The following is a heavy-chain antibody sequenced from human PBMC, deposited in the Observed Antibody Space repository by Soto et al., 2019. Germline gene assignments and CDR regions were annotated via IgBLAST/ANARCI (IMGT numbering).Heavy chain of an antibody. D-gene: IGHD5-12*01. CDR1: GGSFSPYY. J-gene: IGHJ3*02. CDR3: ARGSAEMATLFRRGPEDDAFDI. V-gene: IGHV4-34*01. CDR2: INYSGST. Sequence: PSETLSLTCTVSGGSFSPYYWSWIRQPPGKGLEWIGEINYSGSTNYNPSLKSRVTISVDTSKKQFSLRLSSVNAADTAVYFCARGSAEMATLFRRGPEDDAFDIWGQGSMVTVSS.